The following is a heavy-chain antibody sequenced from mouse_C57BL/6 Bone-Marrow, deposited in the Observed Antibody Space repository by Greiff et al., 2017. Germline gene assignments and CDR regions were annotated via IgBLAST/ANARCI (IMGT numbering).Heavy chain of an antibody. Sequence: QVQLQQSGAELVKPGASVKLSCKASGYTFTSYWMQWVKQRPGQGLEWIGEIDPSDSYTNYNQKFKGKATLTVDTSSSTAYMQLSSLTSEDSAVYYCARWGWLLRAWFAYWGQGTLVTVSA. CDR1: GYTFTSYW. D-gene: IGHD2-3*01. CDR3: ARWGWLLRAWFAY. CDR2: IDPSDSYT. J-gene: IGHJ3*01. V-gene: IGHV1-50*01.